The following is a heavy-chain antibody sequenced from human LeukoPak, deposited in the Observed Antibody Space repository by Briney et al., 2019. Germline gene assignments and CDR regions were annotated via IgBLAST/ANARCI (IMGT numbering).Heavy chain of an antibody. Sequence: GSLRLSCIASGFTLSSYAMSWVRQAPGKGLEWVSYISDSGSPIYYADSVKGRFTVSRDNAKNSLYLQMNSLRAEDTALYYCARQTLGATAYSAFDFWGQGTLVTVSS. CDR1: GFTLSSYA. CDR2: ISDSGSPI. J-gene: IGHJ3*01. CDR3: ARQTLGATAYSAFDF. D-gene: IGHD3-16*01. V-gene: IGHV3-48*04.